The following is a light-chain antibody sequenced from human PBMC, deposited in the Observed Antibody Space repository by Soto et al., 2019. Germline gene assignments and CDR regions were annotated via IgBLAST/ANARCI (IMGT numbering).Light chain of an antibody. CDR3: SSYTSSSTYV. J-gene: IGLJ1*01. CDR1: SSDVGGYNY. Sequence: SLTQPASVSGSPGQSITISCTGTSSDVGGYNYVSWYQQHPGKAPKLMIYEVSNRPSGVSNRFSGSKSGNTASLTISGLQAEDEADYYCSSYTSSSTYVFGTGTKVTVL. V-gene: IGLV2-14*01. CDR2: EVS.